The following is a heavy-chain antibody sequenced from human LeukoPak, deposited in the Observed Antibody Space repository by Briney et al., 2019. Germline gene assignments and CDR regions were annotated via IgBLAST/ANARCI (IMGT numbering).Heavy chain of an antibody. Sequence: SETLSLTCAVSGGSISSGGYSWSWIRQPPGKGLEWIGSIYYSGSTYYNPSLKSRVTISVDTSKNQFSLKLRSVTAADTAVYHCARQRESYYFDFGGQGTLVTVSP. CDR3: ARQRESYYFDF. CDR1: GGSISSGGYS. V-gene: IGHV4-30-2*03. J-gene: IGHJ4*02. CDR2: IYYSGST.